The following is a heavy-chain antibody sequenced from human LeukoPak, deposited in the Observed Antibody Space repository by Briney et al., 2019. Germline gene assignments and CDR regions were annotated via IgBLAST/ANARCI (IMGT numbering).Heavy chain of an antibody. CDR2: IYPGDSDT. CDR1: GYSFTSYW. CDR3: ASNWNQYYFDY. D-gene: IGHD1-20*01. V-gene: IGHV5-51*01. J-gene: IGHJ4*02. Sequence: GESLKISCMGSGYSFTSYWIGWVRQMPGKGLEWIGIIYPGDSDTRYSPSFQGQVTISTDKSISTAYLQWSSLKASDTAMYYCASNWNQYYFDYWGQGTLVTVSS.